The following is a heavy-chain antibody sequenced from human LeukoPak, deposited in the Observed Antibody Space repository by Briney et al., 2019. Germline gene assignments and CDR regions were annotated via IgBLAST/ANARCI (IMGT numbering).Heavy chain of an antibody. V-gene: IGHV3-64D*09. CDR1: GFTFSSYG. J-gene: IGHJ6*02. D-gene: IGHD5-12*01. CDR3: VKDSGGLPIYGMDV. CDR2: ISSNGGST. Sequence: GGSLRLSCSASGFTFSSYGMHWVRQAPGKGLDYVSAISSNGGSTYYADSVEGRFTISRDNSKNTLHLQMSRLRPEDPAVYYCVKDSGGLPIYGMDVWGQGTTVTVSS.